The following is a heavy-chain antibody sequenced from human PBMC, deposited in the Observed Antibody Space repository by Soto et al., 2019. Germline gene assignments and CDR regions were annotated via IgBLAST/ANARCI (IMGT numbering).Heavy chain of an antibody. Sequence: QVQLVQSGAEVKKPGASVKVSCKASGYTFTSYDINWVRQATGQGLEWMGWMNPNSGNTGYAQKFQGRVTMTRNTSISTAYMELSSLRSEDTAVYYCARTYYDILSYYYGMDVWGQGTTVTVSS. CDR3: ARTYYDILSYYYGMDV. J-gene: IGHJ6*02. D-gene: IGHD3-9*01. V-gene: IGHV1-8*01. CDR1: GYTFTSYD. CDR2: MNPNSGNT.